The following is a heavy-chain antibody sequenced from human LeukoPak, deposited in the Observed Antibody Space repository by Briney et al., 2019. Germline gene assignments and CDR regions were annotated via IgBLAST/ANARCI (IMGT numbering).Heavy chain of an antibody. D-gene: IGHD3-22*01. CDR3: AKSGGYYYDSSGYYTDY. CDR1: VYTFTSYY. J-gene: IGHJ4*02. CDR2: INPSGCST. Sequence: ASVKVSCKASVYTFTSYYMHWVRQPPGQGLEWMGIINPSGCSTSYAQKFQGRVTMTSDTSTSTVYMELSSLRSEDTAVYYCAKSGGYYYDSSGYYTDYWGQGTLVTVSS. V-gene: IGHV1-46*01.